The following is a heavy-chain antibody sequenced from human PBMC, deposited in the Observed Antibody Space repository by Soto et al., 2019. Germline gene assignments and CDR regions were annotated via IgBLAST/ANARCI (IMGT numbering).Heavy chain of an antibody. V-gene: IGHV4-38-2*01. D-gene: IGHD5-18*01. J-gene: IGHJ4*02. Sequence: SETLSLTCAVSGYSISSGYYWGWIRQPPGKGLEWIGSIYHSGSTYYNPSLKSRVTISVDASKNQFSLKLSSVTAADTAVYYCANQYSYGLFDYWGQGTLVTVSS. CDR1: GYSISSGYY. CDR2: IYHSGST. CDR3: ANQYSYGLFDY.